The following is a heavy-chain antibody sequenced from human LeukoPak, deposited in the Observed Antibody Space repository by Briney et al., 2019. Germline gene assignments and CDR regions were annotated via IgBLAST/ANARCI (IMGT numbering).Heavy chain of an antibody. CDR1: GFTFSDYW. J-gene: IGHJ4*02. V-gene: IGHV3-7*03. Sequence: GGSLRFSCAASGFTFSDYWMHWVRQAPGKGLEWVANIKQDGSAKYYVDSVKGRFTISRDNAKNSLYLQMNSLRAEDTAVYYCARRYFDSWGQGTLVTVSS. CDR3: ARRYFDS. CDR2: IKQDGSAK.